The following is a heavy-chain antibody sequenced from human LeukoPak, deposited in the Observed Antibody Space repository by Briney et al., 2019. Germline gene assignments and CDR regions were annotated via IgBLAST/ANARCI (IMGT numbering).Heavy chain of an antibody. CDR1: GGSISSYY. D-gene: IGHD4-17*01. CDR3: AVSGVYGDYAP. J-gene: IGHJ5*02. V-gene: IGHV4-59*12. Sequence: TTSETLSLTCTVSGGSISSYYWSWIRQPPGKGLEWIGYINYSGSTNYSPSLKSRVTISVDTSKNQFSLKLSSVTAADTAVYYCAVSGVYGDYAPWGQGTLVTVSS. CDR2: INYSGST.